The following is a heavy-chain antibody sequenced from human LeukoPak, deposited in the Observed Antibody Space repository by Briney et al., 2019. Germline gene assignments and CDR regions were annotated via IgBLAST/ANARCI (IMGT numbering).Heavy chain of an antibody. J-gene: IGHJ6*03. CDR2: INPNAGTT. CDR1: GYTFTSYY. V-gene: IGHV1-46*01. Sequence: ASVKVSCKASGYTFTSYYMHWVRQAPGQGLEWMGIINPNAGTTSYAQKFQGRVTVTRDTSTSTVCMELSSLRSEDTAVYYCARGSLNYYYYYYMDVWGKGTTVTVSS. CDR3: ARGSLNYYYYYYMDV.